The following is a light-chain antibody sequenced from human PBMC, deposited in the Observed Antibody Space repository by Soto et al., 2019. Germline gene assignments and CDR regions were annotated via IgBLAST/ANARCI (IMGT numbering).Light chain of an antibody. J-gene: IGKJ1*01. V-gene: IGKV3-20*01. CDR3: QHYGSSPWT. CDR1: QSVSSSY. Sequence: ETVLTQSPGTLSLSPGERATLSCRASQSVSSSYLAWYQQKPGQAPRLLIYGASTRASGIPDGFSGSGSGTDFTLTISRLEPEDFAVYYCQHYGSSPWTFGQGTKVDIK. CDR2: GAS.